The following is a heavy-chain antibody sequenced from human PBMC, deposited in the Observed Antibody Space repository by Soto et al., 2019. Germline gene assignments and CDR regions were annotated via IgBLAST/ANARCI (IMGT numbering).Heavy chain of an antibody. V-gene: IGHV3-53*01. J-gene: IGHJ4*02. CDR1: GFTVSSNY. Sequence: PGGSLRLSCAASGFTVSSNYMSWVRQAPGKGLEWVSVIYSGGSTYYADSVKGRFTISRDNSKNTLYLQMNSLSAEDTAVYYCAKDRYGDFLFDYWGQGTLVTVSS. CDR3: AKDRYGDFLFDY. D-gene: IGHD4-17*01. CDR2: IYSGGST.